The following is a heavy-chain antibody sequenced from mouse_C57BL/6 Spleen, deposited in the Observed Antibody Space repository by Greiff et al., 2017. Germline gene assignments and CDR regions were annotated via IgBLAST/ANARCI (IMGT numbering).Heavy chain of an antibody. CDR1: GYTFTSYW. V-gene: IGHV1-55*01. CDR3: ARDAFYDGYKFAY. CDR2: ICPGSGST. D-gene: IGHD2-3*01. Sequence: VQLQQSGADLVQPGASVKISCKASGYTFTSYWITWVRQPPGQGLEWIGDICPGSGSTNYNEKFTSKGTLTVDTSSCTAYMRLSSQTSEDSAVYYCARDAFYDGYKFAYRGQETLVTVSA. J-gene: IGHJ3*01.